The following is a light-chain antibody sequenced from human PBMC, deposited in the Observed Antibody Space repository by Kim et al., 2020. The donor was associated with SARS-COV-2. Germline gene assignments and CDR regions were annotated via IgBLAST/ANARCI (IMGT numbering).Light chain of an antibody. Sequence: DIQMTQSPSTPSASVGDRVTITCRASQSIRSWLAWYQQKPGKAPKVLIYDASSLESGVPSRFSGSGSGTEFTLNISSLQPDDFATYYCQQYNSHSPSWTCGQETKVDIK. CDR3: QQYNSHSPSWT. V-gene: IGKV1-5*01. CDR1: QSIRSW. CDR2: DAS. J-gene: IGKJ1*01.